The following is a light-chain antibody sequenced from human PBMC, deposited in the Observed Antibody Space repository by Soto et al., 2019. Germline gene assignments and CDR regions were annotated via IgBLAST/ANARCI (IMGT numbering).Light chain of an antibody. J-gene: IGKJ4*01. CDR1: QSISSY. V-gene: IGKV1-27*01. CDR2: AAS. CDR3: QKYNSAPLT. Sequence: DIQMTQSPSSLSASVGYRVTITCRASQSISSYLNWYQQKPGKAPKLLIYAASSLQSGVPSRFSGSGSGTDFTLTISSLQPEDVATYYCQKYNSAPLTFGGGTKVDNK.